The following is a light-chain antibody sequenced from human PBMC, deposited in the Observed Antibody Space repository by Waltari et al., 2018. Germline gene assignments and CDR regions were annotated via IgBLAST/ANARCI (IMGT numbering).Light chain of an antibody. Sequence: DTQMTQSPSSLSASRGDRVTITCRASQDIKNYLAWFQQKSGEAPELLMYVASTLQSGVPSRFRVSGSGTDFTLTISSLQAGDFGTYFCQQYSTHAWTFCQGTTVES. CDR3: QQYSTHAWT. CDR2: VAS. CDR1: QDIKNY. J-gene: IGKJ1*01. V-gene: IGKV1-16*01.